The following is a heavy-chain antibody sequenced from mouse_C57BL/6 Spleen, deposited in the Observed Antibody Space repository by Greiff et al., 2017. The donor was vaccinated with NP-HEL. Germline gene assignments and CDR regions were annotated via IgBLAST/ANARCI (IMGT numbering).Heavy chain of an antibody. CDR3: ARYDYGSSYGYAMDY. D-gene: IGHD1-1*01. Sequence: QVQLQQSGPELVKPGASVKISCKASGYAFSSSWMNWVKQRPGKGLEWIGRIYPGDGDTNYNGKFKGKATLTADKSSSTAYMQLSSLTSEDSAVYFCARYDYGSSYGYAMDYWGQGTSVTVSS. J-gene: IGHJ4*01. V-gene: IGHV1-82*01. CDR2: IYPGDGDT. CDR1: GYAFSSSW.